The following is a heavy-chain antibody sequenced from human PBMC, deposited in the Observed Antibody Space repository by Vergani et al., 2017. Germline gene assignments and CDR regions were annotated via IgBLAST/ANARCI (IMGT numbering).Heavy chain of an antibody. CDR1: GYTFTSYA. Sequence: QVQLVQSGSELKKPGASVKVSCKASGYTFTSYAMNWVRQAPGQGLEWMGWINTNTVNPTYAQGFTGRFVFSLDTSVSTAYLQISSLKAEDTAVYYCARGPYYDILTGYYFASVPWSSRPVNDFDYWGQGTLVTVSS. J-gene: IGHJ4*02. D-gene: IGHD3-9*01. CDR3: ARGPYYDILTGYYFASVPWSSRPVNDFDY. CDR2: INTNTVNP. V-gene: IGHV7-4-1*02.